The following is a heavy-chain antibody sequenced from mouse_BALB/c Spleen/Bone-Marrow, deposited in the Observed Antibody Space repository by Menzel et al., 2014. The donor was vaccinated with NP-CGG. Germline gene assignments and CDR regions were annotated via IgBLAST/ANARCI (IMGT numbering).Heavy chain of an antibody. J-gene: IGHJ4*01. D-gene: IGHD1-1*01. CDR3: ARFITTGTMDY. V-gene: IGHV2-6-4*01. Sequence: VKLVESGPGLVAPSQSLSITCTVSGFSLSRYSIHWVRQPPGEGLEWLGVIWGGGNTDYNSALKSRLSISKDNSKSXVFLKMNSLQTDDTAMYYCARFITTGTMDYWGQGTSVTVSS. CDR2: IWGGGNT. CDR1: GFSLSRYS.